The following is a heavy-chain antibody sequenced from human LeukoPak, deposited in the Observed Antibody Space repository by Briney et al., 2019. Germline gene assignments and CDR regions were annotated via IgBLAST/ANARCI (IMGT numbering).Heavy chain of an antibody. D-gene: IGHD6-13*01. CDR2: INPNSGGT. Sequence: GASVKVSCKASGYTFTGYYMHWVRQAPGQGLEWMGWINPNSGGTNYAQKFQGRVTMTRDTSISTAYMELSRLRSDDTAVYYCVRGPYSSSWFTYYDYWGQGTLVTVSS. CDR1: GYTFTGYY. J-gene: IGHJ4*02. CDR3: VRGPYSSSWFTYYDY. V-gene: IGHV1-2*02.